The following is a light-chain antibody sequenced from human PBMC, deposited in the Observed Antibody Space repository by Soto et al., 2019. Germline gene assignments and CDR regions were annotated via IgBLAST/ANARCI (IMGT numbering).Light chain of an antibody. CDR2: GAA. V-gene: IGKV3-20*01. Sequence: EILLTQSPGTLSLSPGERAALSCRASQTISSDYLAWYQQKPGQAPRLLIFGAATRAADIPDRFSGSGSGTDFTLTISSLQPEDFATYYCQQSYSTPRTFGQGTKVDIK. CDR1: QTISSDY. J-gene: IGKJ1*01. CDR3: QQSYSTPRT.